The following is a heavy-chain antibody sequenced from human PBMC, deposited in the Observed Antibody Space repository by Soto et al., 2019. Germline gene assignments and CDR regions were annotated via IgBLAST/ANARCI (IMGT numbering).Heavy chain of an antibody. Sequence: QITLKESGPTLVKPTQTLTLTCTFCGFSLSTSGVGVGWIRQPPGKALEWLALIYWDDDKRYSPSLKSRLTITKDTSKNQVVLTMTNMDPVDTATYYCAHLRWFGATRDYWGQGTLVTVSS. CDR3: AHLRWFGATRDY. J-gene: IGHJ4*02. CDR1: GFSLSTSGVG. D-gene: IGHD3-10*01. CDR2: IYWDDDK. V-gene: IGHV2-5*02.